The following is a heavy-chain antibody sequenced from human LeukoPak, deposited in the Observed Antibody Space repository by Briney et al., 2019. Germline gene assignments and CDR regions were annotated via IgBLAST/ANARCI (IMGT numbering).Heavy chain of an antibody. D-gene: IGHD5-12*01. CDR1: GGSISSYY. J-gene: IGHJ3*02. CDR2: IYSSGST. CDR3: ARRYSGYGNAFDI. V-gene: IGHV4-59*08. Sequence: PSETRSLTCTVSGGSISSYYWSWIRQPPGKGLEWIGYIYSSGSTNYSPSLKSRVTISVDTSKNQFSLKLYSVTAADTAVYYCARRYSGYGNAFDIWGQGTMVTVSS.